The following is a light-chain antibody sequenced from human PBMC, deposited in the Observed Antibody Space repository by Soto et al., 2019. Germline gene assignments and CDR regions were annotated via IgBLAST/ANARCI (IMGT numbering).Light chain of an antibody. CDR2: GAS. CDR1: QIISSSY. J-gene: IGKJ4*01. V-gene: IGKV3-20*01. Sequence: EIVLTQSPGTLSLAVGERATLSCRASQIISSSYLAWYQQRPGQAPKLLIYGASRRATGVPDRFSGSESGTDFTLTISRVEPEDFAVYYCQQYGSSLLTFGGGTKVEIK. CDR3: QQYGSSLLT.